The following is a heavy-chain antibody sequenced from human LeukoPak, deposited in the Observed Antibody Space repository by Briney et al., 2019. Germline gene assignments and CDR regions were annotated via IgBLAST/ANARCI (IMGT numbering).Heavy chain of an antibody. D-gene: IGHD3-16*02. V-gene: IGHV4-59*01. Sequence: SETLSLTCTVSGGSISSYYWSWIRQPPGKGLEWIGYIYCSGSTNYNPSLKSRVTISVDTSKNQFSLKLSSVTAADTAVYYCAGFLDDYVWGSYRNWFDPWGQGTLVTVSS. CDR3: AGFLDDYVWGSYRNWFDP. CDR1: GGSISSYY. J-gene: IGHJ5*02. CDR2: IYCSGST.